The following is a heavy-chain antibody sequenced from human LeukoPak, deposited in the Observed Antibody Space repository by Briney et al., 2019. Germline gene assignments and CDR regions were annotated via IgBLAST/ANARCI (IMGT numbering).Heavy chain of an antibody. CDR1: GYTFTSYD. D-gene: IGHD6-19*01. CDR3: ARDLVAGTGNWFDP. J-gene: IGHJ5*02. V-gene: IGHV1-8*01. Sequence: ASVKVSCKASGYTFTSYDINWVRQATGQGLEWMGWMNPNSGNTGYAQKFQGRVTVTRDTSISTAYMELSRLRSDDTAVYYCARDLVAGTGNWFDPWGQGTLVTVSS. CDR2: MNPNSGNT.